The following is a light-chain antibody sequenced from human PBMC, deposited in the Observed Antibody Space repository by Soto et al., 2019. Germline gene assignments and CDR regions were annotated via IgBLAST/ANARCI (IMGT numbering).Light chain of an antibody. CDR2: GPS. V-gene: IGKV3-20*01. CDR3: HQFGSSPQT. J-gene: IGKJ1*01. CDR1: QNISSSH. Sequence: EIVLTQSPGTLPLSPGERATLSCRASQNISSSHIAWYQQKPGQAPRLLIYGPSGRATGIPDRFSGSGSGTDFSLSITGLETEDVAVYYCHQFGSSPQTFGHGTKLEVK.